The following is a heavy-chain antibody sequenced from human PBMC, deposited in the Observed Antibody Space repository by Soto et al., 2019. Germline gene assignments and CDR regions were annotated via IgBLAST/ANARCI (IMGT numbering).Heavy chain of an antibody. CDR1: GGSFSGYY. CDR3: ARGSTVYGGGYNWFDP. D-gene: IGHD4-17*01. J-gene: IGHJ5*02. CDR2: INHSGST. Sequence: QVQLQKWGAGLLKPSETLSLTCAVYGGSFSGYYWSWIRQPPGKGLEWIGEINHSGSTNYNPSLKSRVTISVDTAKNQFSLKLSSVTAADTAVYYCARGSTVYGGGYNWFDPWGQGTLVTVSS. V-gene: IGHV4-34*01.